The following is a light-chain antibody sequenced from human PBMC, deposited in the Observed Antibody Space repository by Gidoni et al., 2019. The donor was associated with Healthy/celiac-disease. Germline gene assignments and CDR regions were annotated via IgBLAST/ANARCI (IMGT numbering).Light chain of an antibody. J-gene: IGKJ3*01. CDR2: DAS. CDR1: QSISSW. Sequence: DIQMTQSPSTLSASVGDRVTITCRASQSISSWLAWYQQKPGKAPKLLIYDASSLESGVPSRFSGCGSGTEFTLTIRSLQPDDFATYYCQQYNSYSQTFGPGTKVDIK. CDR3: QQYNSYSQT. V-gene: IGKV1-5*01.